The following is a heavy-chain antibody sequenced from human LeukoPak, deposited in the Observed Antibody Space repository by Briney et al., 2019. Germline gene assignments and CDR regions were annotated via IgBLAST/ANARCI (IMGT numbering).Heavy chain of an antibody. CDR3: AREPYSSGWCDY. CDR1: GFTFSSYW. D-gene: IGHD6-19*01. J-gene: IGHJ4*02. Sequence: GGSLRLSCAASGFTFSSYWMHWVRQAPGKGLVWVSRINSDGSSTSYADSVKGRFTISRDNAKNTLYLQMNSLRAEDTAVYYCAREPYSSGWCDYWGQGTLVTVSS. CDR2: INSDGSST. V-gene: IGHV3-74*01.